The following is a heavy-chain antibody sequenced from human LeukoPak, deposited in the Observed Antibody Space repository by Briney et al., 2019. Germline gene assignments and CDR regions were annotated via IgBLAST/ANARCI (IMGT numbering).Heavy chain of an antibody. D-gene: IGHD4-23*01. CDR1: GFTFSSYS. CDR2: ISTSSSYI. J-gene: IGHJ3*01. V-gene: IGHV3-21*04. Sequence: GGSLRLSCAASGFTFSSYSMNWVRQAPGKGLEWVSFISTSSSYIYYADSLKGRFTISRDNAKKSLYPQINSLRAEDTAVYYCAKDNSIYGGNPEAFDVWGQGTMVTVSS. CDR3: AKDNSIYGGNPEAFDV.